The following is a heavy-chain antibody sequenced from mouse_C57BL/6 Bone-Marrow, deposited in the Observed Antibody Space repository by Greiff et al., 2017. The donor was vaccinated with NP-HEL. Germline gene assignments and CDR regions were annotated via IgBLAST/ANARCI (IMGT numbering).Heavy chain of an antibody. Sequence: DVKLVESGGDLVKPGGSLKLSCAASGFTFSSYGMSWVRQTPDKRLEWVATISSGGSYTYYPDSVKGRFTISRDNAKNTLYLQMSSLKSEDTAMYYCARHEFITTVVVFYWYFDVWGTGTTVTVSS. CDR2: ISSGGSYT. J-gene: IGHJ1*03. D-gene: IGHD1-1*01. CDR3: ARHEFITTVVVFYWYFDV. V-gene: IGHV5-6*02. CDR1: GFTFSSYG.